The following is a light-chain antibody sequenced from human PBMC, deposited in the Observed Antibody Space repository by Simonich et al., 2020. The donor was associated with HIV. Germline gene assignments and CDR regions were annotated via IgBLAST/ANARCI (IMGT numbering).Light chain of an antibody. V-gene: IGKV3-15*01. CDR1: QTIAGH. CDR3: QQYNNWPSPFT. Sequence: EIVMTQSPATLSVYPGERPTLSCRARQTIAGHLAWYQQKPGQAPRLLIYYASTRATGVPARFSGSGFGTDFTLTISSMQSEDFAVYYCQQYNNWPSPFTFGPGTKVDLK. J-gene: IGKJ3*01. CDR2: YAS.